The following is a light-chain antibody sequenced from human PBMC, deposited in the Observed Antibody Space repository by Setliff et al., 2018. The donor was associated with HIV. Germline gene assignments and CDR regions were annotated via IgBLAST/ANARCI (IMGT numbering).Light chain of an antibody. V-gene: IGLV2-23*01. CDR3: CSNTGSNTYV. J-gene: IGLJ1*01. CDR1: SGDVGRYNL. Sequence: QSALTQPASVSGSPGQSITISCTGTSGDVGRYNLVSWYQQQPGKPPKLMIYQASKRPSGVSNRSSGSKSGNTASLTISGLQAEDEADYYCCSNTGSNTYVLGTGTKVTVL. CDR2: QAS.